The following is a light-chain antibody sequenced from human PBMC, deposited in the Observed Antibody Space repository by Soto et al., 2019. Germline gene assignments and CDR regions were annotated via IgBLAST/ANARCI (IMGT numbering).Light chain of an antibody. J-gene: IGLJ2*01. CDR2: EVS. CDR3: SSYTSSSTLVV. Sequence: QSALTQPASVSGSPGQSITISCTGTSSDVGGYNYVSWYQQHPGKAPKLRIYEVSNRPSGVSNRFSGSKSGNTASLTISGLQAEDEADYYGSSYTSSSTLVVFGGGTKLTVL. CDR1: SSDVGGYNY. V-gene: IGLV2-14*01.